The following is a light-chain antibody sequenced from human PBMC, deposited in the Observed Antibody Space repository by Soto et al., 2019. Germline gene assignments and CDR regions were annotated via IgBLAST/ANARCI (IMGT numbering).Light chain of an antibody. CDR3: QQANSFPLS. J-gene: IGKJ5*01. CDR2: AAS. Sequence: DIQLTQSPSSVSASVGDSVTITFRASQDIRTRLAWYQQKPGKAPKVLIYAASTLEAGVPLRFSGSGYGTDFTLTISGLQPEDFATYYCQQANSFPLSFGQGTRLEIK. CDR1: QDIRTR. V-gene: IGKV1-12*01.